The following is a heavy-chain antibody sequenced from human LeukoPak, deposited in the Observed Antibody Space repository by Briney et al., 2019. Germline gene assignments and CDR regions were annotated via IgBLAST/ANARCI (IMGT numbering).Heavy chain of an antibody. CDR2: ITPSGGST. CDR3: GKKYDSGNHGSDY. J-gene: IGHJ4*02. CDR1: GFTFSTAG. V-gene: IGHV3-23*01. D-gene: IGHD3-16*01. Sequence: PGGSLRLSCADSGFTFSTAGMSWVRQAPGKGLEWVSGITPSGGSTYYADSVKGRFTISRDNSKNTLFLQMNSLRVEDQAVYYCGKKYDSGNHGSDYWGQGTLVTVSS.